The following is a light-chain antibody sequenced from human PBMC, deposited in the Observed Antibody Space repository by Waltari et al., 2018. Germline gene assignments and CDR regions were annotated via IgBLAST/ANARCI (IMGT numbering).Light chain of an antibody. CDR1: TSNIRNNY. J-gene: IGLJ2*01. V-gene: IGLV1-51*01. CDR2: DNS. Sequence: QSVLTQPPSVSAAPGQKVTISCSGSTSNIRNNYLSWYRQVPGTAPTLLIYDNSKRPSGIPDRFSGSKSGTSATLDITGLQTADEADYYCGTWDGSLSGAVFGGGTKLTVL. CDR3: GTWDGSLSGAV.